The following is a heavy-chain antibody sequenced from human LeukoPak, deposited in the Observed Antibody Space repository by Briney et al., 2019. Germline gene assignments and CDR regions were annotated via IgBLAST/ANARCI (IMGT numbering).Heavy chain of an antibody. Sequence: SETLALTCTVSGGSISSYYWTWIRQPPGKGLEWIGYIYHSGSTHYNPSLKSRVTISVDRSKNQFSLKLSSVTAADTAVYYCAREGGATIMSPRSFDYWGQGTLVTVSS. CDR2: IYHSGST. J-gene: IGHJ4*02. CDR1: GGSISSYY. D-gene: IGHD5-12*01. CDR3: AREGGATIMSPRSFDY. V-gene: IGHV4-59*12.